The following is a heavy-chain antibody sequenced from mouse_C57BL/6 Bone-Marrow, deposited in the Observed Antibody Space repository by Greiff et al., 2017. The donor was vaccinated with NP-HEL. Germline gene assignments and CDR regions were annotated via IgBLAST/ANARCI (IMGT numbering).Heavy chain of an antibody. CDR3: ARAPYYYGIDY. Sequence: EVQGVESGGGLVKPGGSLKLSCAASGFTFSSYAMSWVRQTPEQRLEWVATISDGGSYTYYPDNVKGRFTISRDNAKNNLYLQMSHLKSEDTAMYYCARAPYYYGIDYWGQGTTLTVSS. V-gene: IGHV5-4*01. CDR2: ISDGGSYT. D-gene: IGHD1-1*01. J-gene: IGHJ2*01. CDR1: GFTFSSYA.